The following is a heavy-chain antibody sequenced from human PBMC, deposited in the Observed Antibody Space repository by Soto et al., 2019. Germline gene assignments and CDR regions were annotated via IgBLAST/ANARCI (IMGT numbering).Heavy chain of an antibody. CDR3: ARARGMATIVGYYYYGMDV. V-gene: IGHV4-59*01. Sequence: SETLSLTCTVSGGSISSYYWSWMRQPPGKGLEWIGYIYYSGSTNYNPSLKSRVTISVDTSKNQFSLKLSSVTAADTAVYYCARARGMATIVGYYYYGMDVWGQGTTVTVSS. J-gene: IGHJ6*02. CDR1: GGSISSYY. D-gene: IGHD5-12*01. CDR2: IYYSGST.